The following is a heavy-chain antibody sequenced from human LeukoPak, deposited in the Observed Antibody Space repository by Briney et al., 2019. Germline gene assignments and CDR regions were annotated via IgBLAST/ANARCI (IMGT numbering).Heavy chain of an antibody. CDR2: ISAYNGNT. V-gene: IGHV1-18*01. Sequence: GASVKVSCKASGYTFTSYGISWVRQAPGQGLEWMGWISAYNGNTNYAQKLQGRVSMTTDTSTSTAYMEVRSLRSDDTAVYYCARDFGSSYSYETSHYVTYDYWGQGTQVTVSS. CDR3: ARDFGSSYSYETSHYVTYDY. D-gene: IGHD3-22*01. CDR1: GYTFTSYG. J-gene: IGHJ4*02.